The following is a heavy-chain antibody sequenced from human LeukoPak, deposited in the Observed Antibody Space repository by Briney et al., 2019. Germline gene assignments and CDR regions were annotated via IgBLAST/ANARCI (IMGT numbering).Heavy chain of an antibody. CDR1: GFTFSNYG. CDR3: AKETIPVGGSNYFDY. J-gene: IGHJ4*02. D-gene: IGHD6-19*01. CDR2: ISYDGTLQ. V-gene: IGHV3-30*18. Sequence: GGSLRLSCAASGFTFSNYGMHWVRQAPGKGPEWVAVISYDGTLQFYAGSVKGRFTISRDNSKNTLYLQMNSLRAEDTALYYCAKETIPVGGSNYFDYWGQGILVTVSS.